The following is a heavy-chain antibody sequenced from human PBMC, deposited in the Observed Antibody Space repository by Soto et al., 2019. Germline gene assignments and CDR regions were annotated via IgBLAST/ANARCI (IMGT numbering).Heavy chain of an antibody. V-gene: IGHV1-8*01. CDR3: ARDSWALDHHYGSGGIAWYYYMDV. D-gene: IGHD3-10*01. CDR2: MNPNSGNT. J-gene: IGHJ6*03. Sequence: GASVKVSCKASGYTFTSYDVNWVRQATGQGLEWMGWMNPNSGNTGYAQKFQGRVTMTRNTSISTAYMELSSLRSEDTAVYYCARDSWALDHHYGSGGIAWYYYMDVWGQGTTVTVSS. CDR1: GYTFTSYD.